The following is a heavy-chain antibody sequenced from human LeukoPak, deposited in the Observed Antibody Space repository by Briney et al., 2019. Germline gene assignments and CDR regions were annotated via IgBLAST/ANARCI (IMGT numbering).Heavy chain of an antibody. J-gene: IGHJ4*02. D-gene: IGHD3-22*01. CDR1: GFTFITYA. V-gene: IGHV3-23*01. CDR2: ISNSGGNT. Sequence: PGGSRRLSCAASGFTFITYAMSWVRQAPGKGLEWVSGISNSGGNTYYADSVKGRFTISRDNSKNTLYLQMNSLRAEDTAVYYCAKEVHSSGYYSDYWGQGTLVTVSS. CDR3: AKEVHSSGYYSDY.